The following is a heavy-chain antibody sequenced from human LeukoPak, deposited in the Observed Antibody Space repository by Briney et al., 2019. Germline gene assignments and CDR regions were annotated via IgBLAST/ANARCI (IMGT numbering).Heavy chain of an antibody. J-gene: IGHJ6*03. CDR3: ARASLYYYGYMDV. CDR2: IDTDGSIT. Sequence: GGSLRLSCAASGFTFSRYWMHWVRQAPGKGLVCVSRIDTDGSITSHADSVKGRFTISRDNAKNTLYLQMNSLRAEDTAVYYCARASLYYYGYMDVWGKGTTVTVSS. V-gene: IGHV3-74*01. CDR1: GFTFSRYW.